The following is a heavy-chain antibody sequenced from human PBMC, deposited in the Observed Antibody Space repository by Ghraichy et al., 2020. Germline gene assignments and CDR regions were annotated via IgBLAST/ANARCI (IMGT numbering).Heavy chain of an antibody. D-gene: IGHD2/OR15-2a*01. CDR2: VHYRGST. Sequence: SETLSLTCTVSDGSITNYYWSWVRQPPGKGLEWIGYVHYRGSTNYNPSLKSRVAMSVEPSKNRFSLRLSSATAADTAVYYFASGTTNFDYWGQGALVTVSS. CDR1: DGSITNYY. J-gene: IGHJ4*02. V-gene: IGHV4-59*01. CDR3: ASGTTNFDY.